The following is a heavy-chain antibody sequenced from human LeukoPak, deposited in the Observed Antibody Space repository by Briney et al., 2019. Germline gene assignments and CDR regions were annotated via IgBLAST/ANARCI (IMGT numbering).Heavy chain of an antibody. J-gene: IGHJ4*02. V-gene: IGHV4-39*01. CDR3: ARGSSSWSYFDY. Sequence: PSETLSLTCTVSGGSISSSSYYWGWIRQPPGKGLEWIGSIYYSGSTYYNPSLKSRVTISVDTSKNQFSLKLSSVTAADTAVYYCARGSSSWSYFDYWGQGTLVTASS. CDR1: GGSISSSSYY. D-gene: IGHD6-13*01. CDR2: IYYSGST.